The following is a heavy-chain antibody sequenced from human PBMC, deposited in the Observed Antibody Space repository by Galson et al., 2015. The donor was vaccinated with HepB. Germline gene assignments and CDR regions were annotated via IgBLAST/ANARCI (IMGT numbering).Heavy chain of an antibody. V-gene: IGHV3-15*01. CDR3: TTEVAVAGTEPFDY. D-gene: IGHD6-19*01. CDR2: IKSKTDGGTT. CDR1: GFTFSNAW. Sequence: SLRLSCAASGFTFSNAWMSWVRQAPGKGLEWVGRIKSKTDGGTTDYAAPVKGRFTISRDDSKNTLYLQMNSLKTEDTAVYYCTTEVAVAGTEPFDYWGQGTLVTVSS. J-gene: IGHJ4*02.